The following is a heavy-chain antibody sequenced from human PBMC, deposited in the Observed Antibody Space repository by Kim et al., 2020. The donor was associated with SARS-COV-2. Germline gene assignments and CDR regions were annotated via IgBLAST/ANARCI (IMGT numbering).Heavy chain of an antibody. J-gene: IGHJ1*01. V-gene: IGHV3-11*03. D-gene: IGHD3-9*01. CDR3: ASAYYDILTGYYAEYFQH. CDR1: GFTFSDYY. CDR2: ISSSSSYT. Sequence: GGSLRLSCAASGFTFSDYYMSWIRQAPGKGLEWVSYISSSSSYTNYADSVKGRFTISRDNAKNSLYLQMNSLRAEDTAVYYCASAYYDILTGYYAEYFQHWGQGTLVTVSS.